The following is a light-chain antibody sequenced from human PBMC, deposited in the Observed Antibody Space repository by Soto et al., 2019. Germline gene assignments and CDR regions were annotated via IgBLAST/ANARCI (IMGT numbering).Light chain of an antibody. V-gene: IGLV2-14*01. Sequence: QSALTQPASVSGSPGQSITISCTGTSSDVGGYNYVSWYQQHPGKAPKLMIYEVSNRPSGVSNRFSGSKSGNTASLTISGLQAEDEGDYFCSSYGSTSTRYVVGTGTKLTVL. J-gene: IGLJ1*01. CDR3: SSYGSTSTRYV. CDR2: EVS. CDR1: SSDVGGYNY.